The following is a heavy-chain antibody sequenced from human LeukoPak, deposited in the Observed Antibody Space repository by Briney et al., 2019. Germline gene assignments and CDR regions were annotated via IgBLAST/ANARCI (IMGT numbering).Heavy chain of an antibody. Sequence: GESLKISCKISGYRLTDNWIGWMRQMPGKGLEWMGIIYPGDSDTRYRSSLQGQVTISADKSISTAYLQWSSLKASDTAMYYCARHYGDYRNHFDYWGQGTLVTVSS. V-gene: IGHV5-51*01. D-gene: IGHD4-17*01. CDR1: GYRLTDNW. J-gene: IGHJ4*02. CDR2: IYPGDSDT. CDR3: ARHYGDYRNHFDY.